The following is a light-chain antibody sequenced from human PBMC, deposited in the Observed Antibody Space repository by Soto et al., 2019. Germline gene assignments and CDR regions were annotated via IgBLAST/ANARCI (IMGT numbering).Light chain of an antibody. CDR2: EVT. CDR1: SSDVGGYNF. V-gene: IGLV2-14*01. CDR3: SSYTNTSTLVG. J-gene: IGLJ2*01. Sequence: QPVLTQPASVSGSPGQSITISCTGTSSDVGGYNFVSWYQHHPGKAPKLIIYEVTTRPSGVSNRFSASKSGNTASLTISGLQAEDEADYYCSSYTNTSTLVGFGGGTKLTVL.